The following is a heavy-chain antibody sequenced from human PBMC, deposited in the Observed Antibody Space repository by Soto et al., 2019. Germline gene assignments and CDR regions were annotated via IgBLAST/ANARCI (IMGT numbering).Heavy chain of an antibody. Sequence: QVQLVQSGAEVKKPGSSVKVSCKASGGTFSSYTISWVRQAPGQGLEWMGRIIPILGIANYAQKCQGRVTITADKSTSTADMELSSLRSEDTAVYYCARDCSGGSCYYKSPDYWGQGTLVTVSS. D-gene: IGHD2-15*01. V-gene: IGHV1-69*08. CDR2: IIPILGIA. CDR1: GGTFSSYT. J-gene: IGHJ4*02. CDR3: ARDCSGGSCYYKSPDY.